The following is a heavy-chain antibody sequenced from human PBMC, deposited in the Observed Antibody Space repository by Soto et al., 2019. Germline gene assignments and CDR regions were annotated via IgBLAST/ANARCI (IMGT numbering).Heavy chain of an antibody. CDR2: DYYTGSP. CDR1: GGSISDYY. CDR3: ARRKDRRGGFIFFDY. J-gene: IGHJ4*02. V-gene: IGHV4-59*08. Sequence: SETLSLTCTVSGGSISDYYWSWIRQPPEKGLEWIGFDYYTGSPSYSPSLKSRVTISIDASKKQLSLNLSSVTAADTAVYYCARRKDRRGGFIFFDYWGQGIMVTVSS. D-gene: IGHD6-19*01.